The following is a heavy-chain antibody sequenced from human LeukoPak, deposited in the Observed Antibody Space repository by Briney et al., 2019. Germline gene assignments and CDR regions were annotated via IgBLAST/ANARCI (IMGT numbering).Heavy chain of an antibody. Sequence: GGSLRLSCVASGFRFGSYWMSWVRQAPGKGLEWVANINQDGSEIYYVGSVKGRFTISRDNAKNSVSLQMNSLRVEDTALYYCARKTPLDGFTSAGYSSGWFYFDYWGQGALVAVSS. J-gene: IGHJ4*02. V-gene: IGHV3-7*04. CDR2: INQDGSEI. CDR3: ARKTPLDGFTSAGYSSGWFYFDY. D-gene: IGHD6-19*01. CDR1: GFRFGSYW.